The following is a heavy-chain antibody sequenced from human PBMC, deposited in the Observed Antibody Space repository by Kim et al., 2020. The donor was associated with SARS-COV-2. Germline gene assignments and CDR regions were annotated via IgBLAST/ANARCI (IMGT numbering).Heavy chain of an antibody. CDR1: GGSISSYY. CDR3: ARVYYGWGRYYDY. CDR2: IYYSGST. V-gene: IGHV4-59*01. Sequence: SETLSLTCTVSGGSISSYYWSWIRQPPGKGLEWIGYIYYSGSTNYNPSLKSRVTISVDTSKNQFSLKLSSLTAADTAVYYCARVYYGWGRYYDYCVKGT. J-gene: IGHJ4*02. D-gene: IGHD3-10*01.